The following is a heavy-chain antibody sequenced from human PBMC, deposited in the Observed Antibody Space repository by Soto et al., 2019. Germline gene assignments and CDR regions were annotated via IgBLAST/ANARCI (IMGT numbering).Heavy chain of an antibody. D-gene: IGHD4-4*01. CDR2: IIPIFGTA. CDR3: ARDPNRHEYSNYGYYYYYCMDV. Sequence: SVKVSCKAAGGTFSSYAISWVQQAPGQGLEWMGGIIPIFGTANYAQKFQGRVTITADKSTSTAYMELSSLRSEDTAVYYCARDPNRHEYSNYGYYYYYCMDVWGQGTTVTVSS. J-gene: IGHJ6*02. V-gene: IGHV1-69*06. CDR1: GGTFSSYA.